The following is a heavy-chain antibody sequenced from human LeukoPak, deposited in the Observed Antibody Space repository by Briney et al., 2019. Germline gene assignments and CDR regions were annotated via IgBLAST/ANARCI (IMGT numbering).Heavy chain of an antibody. V-gene: IGHV4-59*01. J-gene: IGHJ4*02. D-gene: IGHD3-22*01. CDR2: TYYSGST. Sequence: SETLSLTCTVSGGSISSYYWSWIRQPPGKGLEWIGYTYYSGSTNYNPSLKSRVTISVDTSKNQFSLKLSSVTAADTAVYYCARDRIGSGYSGLDYWGQGTLVTVSS. CDR3: ARDRIGSGYSGLDY. CDR1: GGSISSYY.